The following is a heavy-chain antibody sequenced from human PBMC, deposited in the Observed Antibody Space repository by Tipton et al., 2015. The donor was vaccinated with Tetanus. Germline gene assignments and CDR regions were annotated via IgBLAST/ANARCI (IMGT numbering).Heavy chain of an antibody. J-gene: IGHJ4*02. CDR1: GYTFTSYD. D-gene: IGHD2/OR15-2a*01. Sequence: QLVQSGAEVKKPGASVKVSCKASGYTFTSYDINWVRQATGQGLEWMGWMNPNSGNTGYAQKFQGRVTMTRNTSISTAYMELSSLRSDDTAVCYCARDSRVFAGLNYWGQGTLVTVSS. CDR3: ARDSRVFAGLNY. CDR2: MNPNSGNT. V-gene: IGHV1-8*01.